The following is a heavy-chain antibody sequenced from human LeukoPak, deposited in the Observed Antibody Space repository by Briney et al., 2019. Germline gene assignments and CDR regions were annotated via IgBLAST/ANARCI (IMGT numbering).Heavy chain of an antibody. CDR1: GYSFINYG. V-gene: IGHV1-69*04. Sequence: SVKVSCKASGYSFINYGVSWVRQAPGQGLEWMGRIIPILGIANYAQKFQGRVTITADKSTSTAYMELSSLRSEDTAVYYCALPGYCSSTSCYDYYYYYGMDVWGQGTTVTVSS. D-gene: IGHD2-2*01. CDR2: IIPILGIA. CDR3: ALPGYCSSTSCYDYYYYYGMDV. J-gene: IGHJ6*02.